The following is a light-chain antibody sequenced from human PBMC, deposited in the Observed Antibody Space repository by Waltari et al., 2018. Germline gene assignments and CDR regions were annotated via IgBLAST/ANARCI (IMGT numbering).Light chain of an antibody. CDR3: QPYYFTPYT. J-gene: IGKJ2*01. CDR1: QGISKS. V-gene: IGKV1-NL1*01. Sequence: DIQMTQSPSSLSSSVGDRVTITSRASQGISKSLAWNQRKPGKAPQLLLYGASRLESGVPPRFSGSGSGTEFTPTIRRLQPDEFGTYYCQPYYFTPYTFGQGTKLGIK. CDR2: GAS.